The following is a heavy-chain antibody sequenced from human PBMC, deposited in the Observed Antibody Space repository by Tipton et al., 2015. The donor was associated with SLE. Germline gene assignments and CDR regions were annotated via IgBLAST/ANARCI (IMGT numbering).Heavy chain of an antibody. V-gene: IGHV4-34*01. Sequence: TLSLTCTVSGGSLSSYYWSWIRQPPGKGLEWIGEINHSGSTKYNPSLKSRVTMSVDTSKNQFSLRLNSVTAADTAVYYCARRCGMGLYRWGQGTLVTVSS. CDR3: ARRCGMGLYR. CDR2: INHSGST. CDR1: GGSLSSYY. D-gene: IGHD3-3*01. J-gene: IGHJ4*02.